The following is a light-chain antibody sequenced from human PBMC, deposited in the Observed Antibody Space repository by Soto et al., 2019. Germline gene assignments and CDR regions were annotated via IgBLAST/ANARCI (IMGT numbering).Light chain of an antibody. J-gene: IGKJ5*01. Sequence: DIQMTQSPSTLSASVGDRVTITCRASQSISRWLAWYQQKPGKAPKLLIHDASSLQSGVPSRFSGSGSGTEFTLTISSLGPEDFAVYYCQHHTNRLTFGQGTRLGIK. CDR2: DAS. V-gene: IGKV1-5*01. CDR3: QHHTNRLT. CDR1: QSISRW.